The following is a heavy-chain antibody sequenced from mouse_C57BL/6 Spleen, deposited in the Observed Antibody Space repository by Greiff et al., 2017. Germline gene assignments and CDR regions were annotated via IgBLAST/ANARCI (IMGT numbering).Heavy chain of an antibody. Sequence: VQLQQSGPELVKPGASVKIPCKASGYTFTDYNMDWVKQSHGKSLEWIGDINPNNGGTIYNQKFKGKATLTVDKSSSTAYMELRSLTSEDTAVYYCARNWHFDDWGQGTTLTVSS. J-gene: IGHJ2*01. CDR2: INPNNGGT. V-gene: IGHV1-18*01. D-gene: IGHD4-1*01. CDR1: GYTFTDYN. CDR3: ARNWHFDD.